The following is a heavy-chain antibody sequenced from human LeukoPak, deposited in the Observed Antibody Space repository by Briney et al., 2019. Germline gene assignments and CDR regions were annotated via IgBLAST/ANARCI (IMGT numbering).Heavy chain of an antibody. CDR3: ARGGYYDHRGYFQH. CDR1: GFTFSSYG. V-gene: IGHV3-33*01. Sequence: GGSLRLSCAASGFTFSSYGMHWVRQAPGKGLEWVAVIWYDGSNKYYADSVKGRFTISRDNSKNTLYLQMNSLRAEDTAVYYCARGGYYDHRGYFQHWGQGTLVTVSS. CDR2: IWYDGSNK. J-gene: IGHJ1*01. D-gene: IGHD3-22*01.